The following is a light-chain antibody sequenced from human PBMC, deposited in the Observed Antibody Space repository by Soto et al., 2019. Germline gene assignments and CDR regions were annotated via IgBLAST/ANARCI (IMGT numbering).Light chain of an antibody. CDR3: QQYNNWPQT. V-gene: IGKV3-15*01. J-gene: IGKJ1*01. CDR2: GAS. CDR1: QSVSSD. Sequence: ERVLTDSPATLSVSPGERATLSCRASQSVSSDLAWYHQKPGQAPRLLIHGASTRATGIPARFSGSGSGTEFTLTINSLQSEDFAVYWCQQYNNWPQTFGQGTKVDLK.